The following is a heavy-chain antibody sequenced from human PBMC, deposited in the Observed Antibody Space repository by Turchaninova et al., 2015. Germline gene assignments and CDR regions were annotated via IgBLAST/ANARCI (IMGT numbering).Heavy chain of an antibody. Sequence: QVQLQQWGAGLLKPSETLSLTCAVYGGSFSGYYWSWIRQPPGKGLECIGEINHSGSTNYNPSLKIRVTISVDTSKNQFPLKLGSVTAADTAVYYCASPDAVAGTGFDYWGQGTLVTVSS. J-gene: IGHJ4*02. D-gene: IGHD6-19*01. CDR1: GGSFSGYY. CDR3: ASPDAVAGTGFDY. V-gene: IGHV4-34*01. CDR2: INHSGST.